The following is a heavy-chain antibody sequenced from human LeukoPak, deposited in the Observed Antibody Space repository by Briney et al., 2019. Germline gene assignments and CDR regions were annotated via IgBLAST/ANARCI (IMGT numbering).Heavy chain of an antibody. CDR2: IKQDGSEK. Sequence: GGSLRLSCAASGFTLSNAWMNWVRQAPGKGLEWVANIKQDGSEKYYVDSVKGRFTISRDNAKNSLYLQMNSLRAEDTAVYYCAELGITMIGGVWGKGTTVTISS. CDR1: GFTLSNAW. D-gene: IGHD3-10*02. J-gene: IGHJ6*04. V-gene: IGHV3-7*01. CDR3: AELGITMIGGV.